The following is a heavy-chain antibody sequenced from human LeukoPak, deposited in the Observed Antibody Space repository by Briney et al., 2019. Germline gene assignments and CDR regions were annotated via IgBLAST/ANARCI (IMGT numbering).Heavy chain of an antibody. V-gene: IGHV1-69*13. CDR2: IIPIFGTA. Sequence: SVKVSCKASGYTFTSYGISWVQQAPGQGLEWMGGIIPIFGTANYAQKFQGRVTITADESTSTAYMELSSLRSEDTAVYYCARVGGWLRPGDXXDPXXXGXXVTVSS. CDR1: GYTFTSYG. CDR3: ARVGGWLRPGDXXDP. D-gene: IGHD5-12*01. J-gene: IGHJ5*02.